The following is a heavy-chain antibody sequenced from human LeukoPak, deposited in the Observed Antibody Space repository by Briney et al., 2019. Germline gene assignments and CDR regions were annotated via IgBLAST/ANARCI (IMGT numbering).Heavy chain of an antibody. D-gene: IGHD6-6*01. CDR3: ARDRIAARPDYYYYMDV. V-gene: IGHV4-59*12. Sequence: PSETLSLTCTVSGGSISSYYWSWIRRPPGKGLGWIVYIYYSWSTNYNPSLKSRVTMSVDTSKNQFSLKLSSVTAADTAVYYCARDRIAARPDYYYYMDVWGKGTTVTVSS. J-gene: IGHJ6*03. CDR2: IYYSWST. CDR1: GGSISSYY.